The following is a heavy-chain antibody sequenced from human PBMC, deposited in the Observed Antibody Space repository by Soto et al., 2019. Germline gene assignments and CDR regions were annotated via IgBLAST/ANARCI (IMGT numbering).Heavy chain of an antibody. CDR1: GFMFRNYG. V-gene: IGHV3-33*08. CDR3: ARDKVESTKYFWFDP. D-gene: IGHD2-15*01. CDR2: VWNDGTNP. Sequence: PGGSLRLSFVASGFMFRNYGMRWIRQAPGKGLEWVALVWNDGTNPYYAYSVQGLFTISRDNSKNTLYLQMNRLSAEDTAVYYCARDKVESTKYFWFDPRGQGTLVTVSS. J-gene: IGHJ5*02.